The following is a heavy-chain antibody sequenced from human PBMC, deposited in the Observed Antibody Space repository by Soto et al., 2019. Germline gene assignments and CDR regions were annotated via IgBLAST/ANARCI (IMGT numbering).Heavy chain of an antibody. CDR3: ARHGPNYGDYYLGPYDY. Sequence: SETLSLTCTVSGGSISSYYWSWIRQPPGKGLEWIGYIYYSGSTNYNPSLKSRVTISVDTSKTLFSLKLSSVTAADTAVYYCARHGPNYGDYYLGPYDYWGQGTLVTVSS. D-gene: IGHD4-17*01. CDR2: IYYSGST. V-gene: IGHV4-59*08. J-gene: IGHJ4*02. CDR1: GGSISSYY.